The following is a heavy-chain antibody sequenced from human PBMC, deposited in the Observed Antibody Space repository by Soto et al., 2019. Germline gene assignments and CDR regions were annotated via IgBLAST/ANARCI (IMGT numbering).Heavy chain of an antibody. V-gene: IGHV3-23*01. J-gene: IGHJ4*02. Sequence: PVGSLRLSCAASGFTFSTYAMSWVRQAPGKGLEWVSSIIGSGGSTYYADSVKGRFTISRDNSKNTLYLQMNSLRAEDTAVYYCAKRGLSHNDYWGQGTLVTVSS. CDR1: GFTFSTYA. CDR3: AKRGLSHNDY. CDR2: IIGSGGST.